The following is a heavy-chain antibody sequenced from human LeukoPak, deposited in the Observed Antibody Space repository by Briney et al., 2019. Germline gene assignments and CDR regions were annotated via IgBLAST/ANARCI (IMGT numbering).Heavy chain of an antibody. CDR1: GFTFSSYE. Sequence: PGGSLRLSCAASGFTFSSYEMNWVRQAPGKGLEWVSYISSSGSTIYYADSVKGRFTLSRDNFKNTLYLQMNSLRAEDTAIYYCVRDRDWGFDYWGQGTLVTVSS. J-gene: IGHJ4*02. V-gene: IGHV3-48*03. D-gene: IGHD3/OR15-3a*01. CDR2: ISSSGSTI. CDR3: VRDRDWGFDY.